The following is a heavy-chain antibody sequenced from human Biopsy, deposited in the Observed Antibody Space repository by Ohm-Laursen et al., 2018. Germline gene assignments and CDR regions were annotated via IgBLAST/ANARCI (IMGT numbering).Heavy chain of an antibody. V-gene: IGHV3-33*01. D-gene: IGHD4-11*01. Sequence: SSLRLSCAASGFTFSNYGMYWVRLAPGQGLERLAVIWYDGSNKYYGDSVQGRFTISRDNSKNTVYLQMNSLRAEDTAIYYCARDSTINTVTTADYWGQGTLVTVSS. CDR2: IWYDGSNK. CDR1: GFTFSNYG. CDR3: ARDSTINTVTTADY. J-gene: IGHJ4*02.